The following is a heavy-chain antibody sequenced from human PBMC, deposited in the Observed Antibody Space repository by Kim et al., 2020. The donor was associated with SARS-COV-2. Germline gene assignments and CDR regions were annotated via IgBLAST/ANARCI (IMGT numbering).Heavy chain of an antibody. V-gene: IGHV1-3*01. Sequence: ASVKVSCKASGYTFTSYAMHWVRQAPGQRLEWMGWINAGNGNTKYSQKFQGRVTITRDTSASTAYMELSSLRSEDTAVYYCARDRVWFGELFGVENLDYWGQGTLVTVSS. CDR2: INAGNGNT. J-gene: IGHJ4*02. CDR3: ARDRVWFGELFGVENLDY. D-gene: IGHD3-10*01. CDR1: GYTFTSYA.